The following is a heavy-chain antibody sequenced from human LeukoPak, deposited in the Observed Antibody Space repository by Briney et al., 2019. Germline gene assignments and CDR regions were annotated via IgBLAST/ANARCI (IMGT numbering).Heavy chain of an antibody. CDR3: ARDICSGGSCGYGMDV. J-gene: IGHJ6*02. D-gene: IGHD2-15*01. CDR2: ISAYNGNT. Sequence: ASVKVSCKASGYTFTSYGISWVRQAPGQGLEWMGWISAYNGNTNYARKLQGRVTMTTDTSTSTAYMELRSLRSDDTAVYYCARDICSGGSCGYGMDVWGQGTTVTVSS. V-gene: IGHV1-18*01. CDR1: GYTFTSYG.